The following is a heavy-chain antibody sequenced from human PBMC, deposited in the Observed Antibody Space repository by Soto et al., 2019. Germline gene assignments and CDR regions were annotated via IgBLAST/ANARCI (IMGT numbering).Heavy chain of an antibody. D-gene: IGHD2-15*01. Sequence: QVQLQESGPGLVKPSETLSLTCTVSGGSISSYYWSWIRQPPGKGLEWIGYIYYSGSTNYNPSLKSRVTISVDTSKKQFALKLSSVTAADTAVYYWARDSIGYCSGGSCYNWFDPWGQGTLVTVSS. CDR3: ARDSIGYCSGGSCYNWFDP. CDR1: GGSISSYY. CDR2: IYYSGST. J-gene: IGHJ5*02. V-gene: IGHV4-59*01.